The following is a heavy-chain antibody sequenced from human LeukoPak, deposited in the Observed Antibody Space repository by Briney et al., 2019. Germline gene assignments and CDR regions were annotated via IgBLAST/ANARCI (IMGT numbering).Heavy chain of an antibody. CDR3: ASSIVVVPAGIDY. CDR2: ISSSSSYI. D-gene: IGHD2-2*01. V-gene: IGHV3-21*01. Sequence: TGGSLRPSCAASGFTFSSYSMNWVRQAPGKGLEWVSSISSSSSYIYYADSVKGRFTISRDNAKNSLYLQMNSLRAEGTAVYYCASSIVVVPAGIDYWGQGTLVTVSS. CDR1: GFTFSSYS. J-gene: IGHJ4*02.